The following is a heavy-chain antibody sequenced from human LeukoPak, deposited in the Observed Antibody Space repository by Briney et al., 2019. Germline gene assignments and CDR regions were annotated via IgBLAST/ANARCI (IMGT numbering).Heavy chain of an antibody. CDR2: IIPILGIA. CDR3: AKDEGSFYDSSGYYSNWFDP. J-gene: IGHJ5*02. Sequence: ASVEVSCKASGGTFSSYAISWVRQAPGQGLEWMGRIIPILGIANYAQKFQGRVTITADKSTSTAYMELSSLRSEDTAVYYCAKDEGSFYDSSGYYSNWFDPWGQGTLVTVSS. D-gene: IGHD3-22*01. V-gene: IGHV1-69*04. CDR1: GGTFSSYA.